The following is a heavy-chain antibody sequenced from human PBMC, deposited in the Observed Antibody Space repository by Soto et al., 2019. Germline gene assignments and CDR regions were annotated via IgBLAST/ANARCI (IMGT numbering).Heavy chain of an antibody. CDR2: IHYSGTT. CDR3: AAGEASSRNLAPYYLDF. Sequence: SETLSLTCTVSGGSMRNYFWTWIRQPPGKGLEWIGYIHYSGTTSFFPSYNPSLRSRVTISEDTSKNQFSLKLLSVTTADAAVYFCAAGEASSRNLAPYYLDFWGQGTLVTVSS. J-gene: IGHJ4*02. CDR1: GGSMRNYF. D-gene: IGHD6-13*01. V-gene: IGHV4-59*01.